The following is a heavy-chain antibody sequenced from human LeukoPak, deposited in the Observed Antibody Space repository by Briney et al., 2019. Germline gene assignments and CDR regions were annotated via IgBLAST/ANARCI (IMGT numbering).Heavy chain of an antibody. CDR2: ISERGGST. Sequence: GGSLRLSCVVSGITLSNYGMSWVRQAPGKGLEWVSGISERGGSTNYADSVKGRFIISRDTSKNTVYLQMNSLRVEDTAVYYCAKDNGGYNWNDGGYGMDVWGQGTTVTVSS. CDR1: GITLSNYG. V-gene: IGHV3-23*01. J-gene: IGHJ6*02. D-gene: IGHD1-1*01. CDR3: AKDNGGYNWNDGGYGMDV.